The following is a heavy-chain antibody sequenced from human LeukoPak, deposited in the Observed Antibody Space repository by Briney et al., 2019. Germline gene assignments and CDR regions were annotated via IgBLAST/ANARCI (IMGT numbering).Heavy chain of an antibody. CDR3: ARVSLGYCSGGSCYILDP. V-gene: IGHV4-59*01. Sequence: PSETLSLTCTVSGGSISSYYWSWIRQPLGKGLEWIGCIYYSGSTNYNPSLKSRVTISVDTSKSQFSLKLSSVTAADTAVYYCARVSLGYCSGGSCYILDPWGQGTLVTVSS. D-gene: IGHD2-15*01. CDR2: IYYSGST. J-gene: IGHJ5*02. CDR1: GGSISSYY.